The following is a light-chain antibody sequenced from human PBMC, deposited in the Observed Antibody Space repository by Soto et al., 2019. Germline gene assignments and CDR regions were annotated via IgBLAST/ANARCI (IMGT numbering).Light chain of an antibody. J-gene: IGKJ3*01. Sequence: DIQLTQSPSFLSASVGDRVTITCRASRGVSSYLAWYQQKPGKAPNLLIYAASTLQSGVPSRFSGSGSGTEFTLTIRSLQPEDFATYYCQQLNSYPLFTFGPGTKVDIK. V-gene: IGKV1-9*01. CDR2: AAS. CDR1: RGVSSY. CDR3: QQLNSYPLFT.